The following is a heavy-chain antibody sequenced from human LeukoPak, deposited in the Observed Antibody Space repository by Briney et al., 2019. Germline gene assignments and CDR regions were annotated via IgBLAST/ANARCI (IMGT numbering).Heavy chain of an antibody. Sequence: GGSLRLSCAASGFTFSNYGMHWVRQAPGKGLEWVAVISHDGSNKYYADSVKGRFTISRDNSKNTLYLQMNSLRAEDTAVYYCAEDRRRGELPGYWGQGTLVTVSS. J-gene: IGHJ4*02. CDR1: GFTFSNYG. D-gene: IGHD1-26*01. CDR3: AEDRRRGELPGY. CDR2: ISHDGSNK. V-gene: IGHV3-30*18.